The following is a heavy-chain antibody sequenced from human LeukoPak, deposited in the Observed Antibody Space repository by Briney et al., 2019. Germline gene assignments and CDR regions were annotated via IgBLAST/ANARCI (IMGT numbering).Heavy chain of an antibody. V-gene: IGHV3-21*01. CDR1: GFTFSSYS. D-gene: IGHD4-17*01. CDR3: AREGPLGDYVPAY. Sequence: GGSLRLSCAASGFTFSSYSMNWVRQAPGKGLEWVSSISSSSSYIYYADSVEGRFTISRDNAKNSLYLQMNSLRAEDTAVYYCAREGPLGDYVPAYWGQGTLVTVSS. J-gene: IGHJ4*02. CDR2: ISSSSSYI.